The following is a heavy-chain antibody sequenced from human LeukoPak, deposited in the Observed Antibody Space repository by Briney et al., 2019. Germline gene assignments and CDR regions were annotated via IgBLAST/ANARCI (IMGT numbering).Heavy chain of an antibody. V-gene: IGHV3-7*04. CDR1: GFSFSSYW. J-gene: IGHJ5*02. D-gene: IGHD6-13*01. CDR2: VKQDGSEK. Sequence: GGSLRLSCAASGFSFSSYWMSWVRQAPGKGLEWVANVKQDGSEKYYVDSVKGRFTISRDNAKTSLYLQMNSLRAEDTAVYYCARRYSSSWSGFDPWGQGTLVTVSS. CDR3: ARRYSSSWSGFDP.